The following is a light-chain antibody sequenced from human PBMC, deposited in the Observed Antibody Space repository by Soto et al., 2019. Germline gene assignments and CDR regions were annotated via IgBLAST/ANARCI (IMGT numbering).Light chain of an antibody. V-gene: IGLV1-51*01. CDR3: GTWDSSLSTAV. Sequence: SVLSQPPSATGSPGQSVTLSCPETSSDVGGYNYVSWYQQHPGKAPKLLIYDNNKRPSGIPDRFSGSKSGTSATLAITGLQTGDEADYYCGTWDSSLSTAVFGGGTQLTVL. CDR1: SSDVGGYNY. CDR2: DNN. J-gene: IGLJ2*01.